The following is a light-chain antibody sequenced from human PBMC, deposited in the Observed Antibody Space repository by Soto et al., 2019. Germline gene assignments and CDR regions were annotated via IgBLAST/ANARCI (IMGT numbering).Light chain of an antibody. CDR1: SSDVGGYNY. CDR3: RSYTSSSTLGV. J-gene: IGLJ1*01. V-gene: IGLV2-14*01. CDR2: EVS. Sequence: QSALTQPASVSGSPGQSITISCTGTSSDVGGYNYVSWYQQHPGKAPKLMIYEVSNRPSGVSNRFSGSKSGNTVSLTISGLQADDEADYYCRSYTSSSTLGVFGTGTQLTFL.